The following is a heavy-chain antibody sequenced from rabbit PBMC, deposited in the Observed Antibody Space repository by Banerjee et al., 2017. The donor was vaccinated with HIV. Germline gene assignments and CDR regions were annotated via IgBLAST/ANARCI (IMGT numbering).Heavy chain of an antibody. Sequence: QEQLVESGGGLVQPEGSPTLTCTASGFSFSGNYDMCWVRQAPGKGLEWVACIYVGGNSNTYYATWAKGRFTMSKSTSLNTVTLQLNSLTAADTATYFCVRLYISSRAMDLWGPGTLVTVS. CDR1: GFSFSGNYD. V-gene: IGHV1S45*01. D-gene: IGHD1-1*01. J-gene: IGHJ6*01. CDR2: IYVGGNSNT. CDR3: VRLYISSRAMDL.